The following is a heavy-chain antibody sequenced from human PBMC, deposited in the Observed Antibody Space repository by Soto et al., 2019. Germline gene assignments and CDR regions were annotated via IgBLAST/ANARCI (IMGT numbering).Heavy chain of an antibody. CDR3: ATGGLNDYIWGSYRYTLGQFDY. D-gene: IGHD3-16*02. Sequence: ASVKVSCKVSGYTLTELSMHWVRQAPGKGLEWLGGFDPEDGETIYAQKFQGRVTMTEDTSTDTAYMELSSLRSEDTAVYYCATGGLNDYIWGSYRYTLGQFDYWGPGTLVTVSS. V-gene: IGHV1-24*01. CDR2: FDPEDGET. CDR1: GYTLTELS. J-gene: IGHJ4*02.